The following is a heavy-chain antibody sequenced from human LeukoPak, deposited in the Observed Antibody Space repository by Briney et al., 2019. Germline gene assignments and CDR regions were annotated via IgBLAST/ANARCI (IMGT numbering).Heavy chain of an antibody. CDR3: ARGGYYSSSSLFVDY. J-gene: IGHJ4*02. Sequence: GGALRLSCSAPGFTFSCYAMPWGRQTPGKGQGWDAVISDDGSNKYDADSVKGRFTISRDNSKNTLYLQMNSLRAEDTAVYYCARGGYYSSSSLFVDYWGQGTLVTASS. V-gene: IGHV3-30-3*01. CDR1: GFTFSCYA. CDR2: ISDDGSNK. D-gene: IGHD6-6*01.